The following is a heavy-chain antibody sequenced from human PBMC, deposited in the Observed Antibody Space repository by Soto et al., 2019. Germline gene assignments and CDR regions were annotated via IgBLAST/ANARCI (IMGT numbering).Heavy chain of an antibody. CDR2: ISGSGGST. V-gene: IGHV3-23*01. J-gene: IGHJ4*02. CDR1: GFTFSSYA. CDR3: AKGRRDYDDGFYYFDY. D-gene: IGHD4-17*01. Sequence: EVQLLESGGGLVQTGGSLRLSCAASGFTFSSYAMSWVRQAPGKGLEWVSAISGSGGSTYYADSVKGRFTISRDNSKNTLYLQMNSLRAEDTAVYYCAKGRRDYDDGFYYFDYWGQGTLVTVSS.